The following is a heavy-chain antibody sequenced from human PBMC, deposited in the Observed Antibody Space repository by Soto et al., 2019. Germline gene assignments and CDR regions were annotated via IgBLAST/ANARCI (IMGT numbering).Heavy chain of an antibody. CDR3: AKDNKAWGLELWYFDY. Sequence: GSLRLSCAASGFTFSSYGMHWVRQAPGKGLEWVAVISYDGSNKYYADSVKGRFTISRDNSKNTLYLQMNSLRAEDTAVYYCAKDNKAWGLELWYFDYWGQGTLVTVSS. CDR1: GFTFSSYG. CDR2: ISYDGSNK. D-gene: IGHD1-7*01. V-gene: IGHV3-30*18. J-gene: IGHJ4*02.